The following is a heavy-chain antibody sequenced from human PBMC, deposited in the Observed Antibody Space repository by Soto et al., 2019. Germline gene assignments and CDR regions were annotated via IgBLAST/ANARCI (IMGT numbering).Heavy chain of an antibody. Sequence: ASVKVSCKASGYTFTGYYMHWVRQAPGQGLEWMGWINPNSGGTNYAQKFQGWVTMTRDTSISTAYMELSRLGSDGTAVYYCARADYDFWSGYYDYWGQGTLVTVSS. V-gene: IGHV1-2*04. CDR2: INPNSGGT. J-gene: IGHJ4*02. CDR3: ARADYDFWSGYYDY. CDR1: GYTFTGYY. D-gene: IGHD3-3*01.